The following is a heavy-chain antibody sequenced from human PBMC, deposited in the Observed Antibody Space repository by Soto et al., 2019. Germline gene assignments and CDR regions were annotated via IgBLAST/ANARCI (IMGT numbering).Heavy chain of an antibody. CDR2: INPSGGST. CDR1: GYTFTSYY. Sequence: ASVKVSCKASGYTFTSYYMHWVRQAPGQGLEWMGIINPSGGSTSYAQKFQGRVTMTRDTSTSTVYMELSSLRSEDTAVYYCARDGGRPWNSIYYYYYGMDVWGQGTTVTVSS. CDR3: ARDGGRPWNSIYYYYYGMDV. D-gene: IGHD1-7*01. J-gene: IGHJ6*02. V-gene: IGHV1-46*01.